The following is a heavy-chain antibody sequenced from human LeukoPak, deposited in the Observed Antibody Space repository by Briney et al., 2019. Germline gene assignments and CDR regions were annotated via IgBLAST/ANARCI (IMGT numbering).Heavy chain of an antibody. Sequence: PSETLSLTCAVYGGSFSGYYWSWIRQPPGKGLEWIGEINHSGSTNYNPSLKSRVTISVDTSKNQFSLKLSSVTAADTAVYYCARGFIAAAGRFDYWGQGTLVTVSS. D-gene: IGHD6-13*01. CDR2: INHSGST. J-gene: IGHJ4*02. CDR3: ARGFIAAAGRFDY. CDR1: GGSFSGYY. V-gene: IGHV4-34*01.